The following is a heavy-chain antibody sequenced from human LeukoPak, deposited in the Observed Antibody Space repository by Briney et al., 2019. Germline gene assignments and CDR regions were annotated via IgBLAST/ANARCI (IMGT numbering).Heavy chain of an antibody. V-gene: IGHV4-31*03. CDR1: GGSISSGGYY. D-gene: IGHD2-15*01. Sequence: SETLSLTCTVSGGSISSGGYYWSWIRLHPGKGLEWIGYIYYSGSTYYNPSLKSRVTISVDTSKNQFSLKLGSVTAADTAVYYCARAPEVLLAGFDYWGQGTLVTVSS. CDR3: ARAPEVLLAGFDY. J-gene: IGHJ4*02. CDR2: IYYSGST.